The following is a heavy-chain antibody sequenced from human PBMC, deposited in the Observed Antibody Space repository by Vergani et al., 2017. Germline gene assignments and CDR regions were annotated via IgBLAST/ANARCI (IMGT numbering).Heavy chain of an antibody. CDR2: ISSSSSYT. CDR1: GFTFSDYY. CDR3: AGVQQSSSEFDP. D-gene: IGHD6-13*01. J-gene: IGHJ5*02. Sequence: VQLLESGGGLVQPGGSLRLSCAASGFTFSDYYMSWIRPAPGKGLVWVSYISSSSSYTNYADSVKGRFTISRDNAKNSLYLQMNSLRAEDTAVYYCAGVQQSSSEFDPWGQGTLVTVSS. V-gene: IGHV3-11*03.